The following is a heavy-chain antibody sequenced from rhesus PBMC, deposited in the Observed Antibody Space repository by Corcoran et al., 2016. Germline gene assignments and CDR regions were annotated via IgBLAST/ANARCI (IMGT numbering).Heavy chain of an antibody. CDR3: ATGGVVTEPNY. V-gene: IGHV4-169*01. J-gene: IGHJ4*01. Sequence: QLQLQESGPGLVKPSETLSVTCAVSGGSISSSYWSGNRQAPGKGLEWIGYIYGSRSSTNYNPSLKSRGTLSVDTSKNQLSLKLSSVTAADTAVYYCATGGVVTEPNYWGQGVLVTVSS. CDR2: IYGSRSST. D-gene: IGHD3-16*01. CDR1: GGSISSSY.